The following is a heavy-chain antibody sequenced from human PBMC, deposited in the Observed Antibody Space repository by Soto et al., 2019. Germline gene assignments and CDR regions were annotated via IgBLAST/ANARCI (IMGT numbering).Heavy chain of an antibody. V-gene: IGHV3-23*01. J-gene: IGHJ3*01. Sequence: EVQLLESGGDLIQAGGSLRLSCAASGFTLSSYALTWVRQGPGKGLEWVSVISASGSDTFFRDSVKGRFTISRDTAKNTLYLQMNSLRVEDTAVYYCAKTIVPAGIDAFDVWDRGTMVTVSS. CDR3: AKTIVPAGIDAFDV. D-gene: IGHD2-2*02. CDR2: ISASGSDT. CDR1: GFTLSSYA.